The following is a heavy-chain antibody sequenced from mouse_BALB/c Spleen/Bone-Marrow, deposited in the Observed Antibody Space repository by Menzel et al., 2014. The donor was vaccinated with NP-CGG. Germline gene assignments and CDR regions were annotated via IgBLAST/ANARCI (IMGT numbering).Heavy chain of an antibody. CDR1: GFDFSRYW. J-gene: IGHJ3*01. Sequence: EVQLQESGGGLVQPGGSLKLSCAASGFDFSRYWMNWVRQAPGKGLEWIGEVNPDSSKLNYTPSLKDKFIISRDNAKNTVYMEMSKVRSEDTAVYYGARGGACGEGFAYWGQGTLVTVSA. V-gene: IGHV4-1*02. CDR2: VNPDSSKL. CDR3: ARGGACGEGFAY.